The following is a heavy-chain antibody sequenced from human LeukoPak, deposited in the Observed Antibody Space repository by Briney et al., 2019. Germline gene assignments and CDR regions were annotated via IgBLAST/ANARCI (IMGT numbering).Heavy chain of an antibody. CDR3: AREGLRFLEWLSTPTDY. CDR2: IYYSGST. Sequence: PSQTLSLTCTVSGGSISSGDYYWSWIRQPPGKGLEWIGYIYYSGSTYYNPSLKSRVTISVDTSKNQFSLKLSSVTAADTAVYYCAREGLRFLEWLSTPTDYWGQGTLVTVSS. J-gene: IGHJ4*02. V-gene: IGHV4-30-4*08. CDR1: GGSISSGDYY. D-gene: IGHD3-3*01.